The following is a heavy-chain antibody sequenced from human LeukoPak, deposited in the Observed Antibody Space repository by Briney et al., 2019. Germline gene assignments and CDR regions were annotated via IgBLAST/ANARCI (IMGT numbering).Heavy chain of an antibody. Sequence: PSETLSLTCTVSGGSISSYYWSWIRQPPGKGLEWIGYIYYSGSTNYNPSLKSRVTISVDTSKNQFSLKLSSVTAADTAVYYCARDVRYYDILTGYYIGGSYYFDYWGQGTLVTVSS. CDR1: GGSISSYY. CDR3: ARDVRYYDILTGYYIGGSYYFDY. D-gene: IGHD3-9*01. CDR2: IYYSGST. J-gene: IGHJ4*02. V-gene: IGHV4-59*12.